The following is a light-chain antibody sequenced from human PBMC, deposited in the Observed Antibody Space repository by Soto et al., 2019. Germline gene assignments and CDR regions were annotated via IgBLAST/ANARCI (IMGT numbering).Light chain of an antibody. V-gene: IGLV1-40*01. CDR3: QSYDGSLSGVV. J-gene: IGLJ3*02. CDR2: DNT. CDR1: SSNIGARYD. Sequence: QSVLTQPPSVSGAPGQRVSISCTGSSSNIGARYDVHWYQQLPGTAPKLLIYDNTHRPSGVPDRFSGSRSGTSASLAITGLQAEDEAHYYCQSYDGSLSGVVFGGGTKLTVL.